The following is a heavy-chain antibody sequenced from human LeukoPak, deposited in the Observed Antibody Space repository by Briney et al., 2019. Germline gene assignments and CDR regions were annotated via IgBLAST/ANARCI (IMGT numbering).Heavy chain of an antibody. V-gene: IGHV4-59*01. D-gene: IGHD5-24*01. CDR1: GGSISSYY. J-gene: IGHJ5*02. CDR3: ARDGYNYGWFDP. Sequence: PSETLSLTCTVSGGSISSYYWSWIRQPPGKGLEWIGYIYYSGSTNYNPSLKSRVTISVDTSKNQFSLKLSSVTAADTAVYYCARDGYNYGWFDPWGQGTLVTVSS. CDR2: IYYSGST.